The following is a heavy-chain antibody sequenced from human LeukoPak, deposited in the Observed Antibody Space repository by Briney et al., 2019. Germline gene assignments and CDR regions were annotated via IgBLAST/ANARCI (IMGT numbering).Heavy chain of an antibody. D-gene: IGHD3-22*01. CDR2: IKKDGSEK. Sequence: GGSLRLSCAASGFTFSSYGMHWVRQAPGKGLEWVANIKKDGSEKYYVDSVKGRFTISRDNAKNSLYLQMNSLRAEDTAVYYCAREGDYYDSSGYHTFFQSPIDYWGQGTLVTVSS. CDR3: AREGDYYDSSGYHTFFQSPIDY. J-gene: IGHJ4*02. CDR1: GFTFSSYG. V-gene: IGHV3-7*01.